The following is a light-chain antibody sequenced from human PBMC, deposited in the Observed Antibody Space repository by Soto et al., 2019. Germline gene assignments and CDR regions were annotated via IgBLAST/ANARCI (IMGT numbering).Light chain of an antibody. Sequence: EIVMTQSPATLSVSPGERASLSCRASQSVSSNLAWYQQKPGQTPRLLIYATSTRATGIPARFSGSGSGPDFTLTISSLQPEDFATYYCQQSYSSPPTFGQGTKVDIK. J-gene: IGKJ1*01. CDR3: QQSYSSPPT. CDR1: QSVSSN. CDR2: ATS. V-gene: IGKV3-15*01.